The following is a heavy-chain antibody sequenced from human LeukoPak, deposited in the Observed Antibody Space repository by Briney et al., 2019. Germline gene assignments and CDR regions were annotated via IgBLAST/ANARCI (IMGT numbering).Heavy chain of an antibody. CDR2: ISTYNGHT. CDR3: ARDYSFDY. J-gene: IGHJ4*02. CDR1: GYTFTSYG. D-gene: IGHD4-11*01. V-gene: IGHV1-18*01. Sequence: ASVKVSCKASGYTFTSYGISWVRQAPGQGLEWMGWISTYNGHTNYARKVQGRVTMTTDTSTSTAYMELRSLRSDDTAVYYCARDYSFDYWGQGTLVTVSS.